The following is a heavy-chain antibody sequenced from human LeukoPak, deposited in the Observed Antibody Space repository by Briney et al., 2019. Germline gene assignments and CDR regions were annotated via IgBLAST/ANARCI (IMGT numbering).Heavy chain of an antibody. V-gene: IGHV4-34*01. CDR2: IHNSGTT. CDR1: GGPFSGYF. D-gene: IGHD7-27*01. CDR3: ARVQPPGVGGLDY. J-gene: IGHJ4*02. Sequence: SETLSLTCAVSGGPFSGYFWSWIRQSSGKGLEWIGEIHNSGTTNYNPSLNSRVTISEDTSKNQFSLKLSSVTAADTAVYYCARVQPPGVGGLDYWGQGTLVTVSS.